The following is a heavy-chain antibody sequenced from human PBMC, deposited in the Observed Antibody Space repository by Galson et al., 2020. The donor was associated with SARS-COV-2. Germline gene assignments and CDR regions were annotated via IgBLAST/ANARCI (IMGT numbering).Heavy chain of an antibody. Sequence: ASVKVSFKASGYTFTSYGISWVRQAPGQGLEWMGWISAYNGNTHYAQKLQGRVTMTTDTSTSTAYMALRSLRSDDTAVYYCARVTYYYGSGSHWGDPWGQGTLVTVSS. CDR2: ISAYNGNT. CDR1: GYTFTSYG. D-gene: IGHD3-10*01. J-gene: IGHJ5*02. V-gene: IGHV1-18*01. CDR3: ARVTYYYGSGSHWGDP.